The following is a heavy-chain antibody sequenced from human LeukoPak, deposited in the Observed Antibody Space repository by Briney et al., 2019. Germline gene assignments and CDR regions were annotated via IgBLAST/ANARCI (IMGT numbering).Heavy chain of an antibody. D-gene: IGHD3-22*01. CDR2: IYYSGST. Sequence: SETLSLTCTVSGGSISSYYWSWIRQPPGKGLEWIGYIYYSGSTNYHPSLKSRVTISVATSKNQFSLKLSSVTAADTAVYYCARGYYYDSSGLFDPWGQGTLVTVSS. J-gene: IGHJ5*02. CDR1: GGSISSYY. V-gene: IGHV4-59*13. CDR3: ARGYYYDSSGLFDP.